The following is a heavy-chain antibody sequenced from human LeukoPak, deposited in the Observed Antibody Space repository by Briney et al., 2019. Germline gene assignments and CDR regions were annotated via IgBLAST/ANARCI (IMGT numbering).Heavy chain of an antibody. CDR1: GYTFTSYA. CDR3: AREGGGNWSDGGGADY. D-gene: IGHD1-1*01. Sequence: EASVKVSCKASGYTFTSYAMNWVRQAPGQGLEWMGWINTNTGNPTYAQGFTGRFVFSLDTSVSTAYLQISSLKAEDTAVYYCAREGGGNWSDGGGADYWGQGTLVTVSS. V-gene: IGHV7-4-1*02. CDR2: INTNTGNP. J-gene: IGHJ4*02.